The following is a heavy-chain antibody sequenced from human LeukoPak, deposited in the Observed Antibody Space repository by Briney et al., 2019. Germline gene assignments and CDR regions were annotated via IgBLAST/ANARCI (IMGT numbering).Heavy chain of an antibody. CDR2: INHSGST. D-gene: IGHD1-26*01. J-gene: IGHJ4*02. V-gene: IGHV4-34*01. CDR1: GGSFSGYY. Sequence: PSETLSLTCAVYGGSFSGYYWSWVRQPPGKGLEWIGEINHSGSTNYNPSLTSRVTISVDTSKNQFSLKLSSVTAADTAVYYCARGRLRGTSAVWGQGTLVTVSS. CDR3: ARGRLRGTSAV.